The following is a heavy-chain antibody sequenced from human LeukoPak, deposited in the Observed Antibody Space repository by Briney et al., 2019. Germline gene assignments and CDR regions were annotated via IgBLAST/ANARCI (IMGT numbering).Heavy chain of an antibody. CDR2: IYNSGST. D-gene: IGHD2-2*01. Sequence: SETLSLTCTVSGGSVSSSDYYWGWIRQPPGEGLEWIGSIYNSGSTYYNPSLKSRLTISVDTSKNQFSLKLSSVTAADTAVYYCASDCSSTTCYGSDSWGQGTLVTVSS. J-gene: IGHJ4*02. CDR3: ASDCSSTTCYGSDS. V-gene: IGHV4-39*01. CDR1: GGSVSSSDYY.